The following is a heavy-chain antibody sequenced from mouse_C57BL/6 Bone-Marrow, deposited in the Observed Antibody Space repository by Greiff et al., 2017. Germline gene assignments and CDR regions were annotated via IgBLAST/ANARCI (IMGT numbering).Heavy chain of an antibody. CDR3: ARSCPVGRGFAY. Sequence: QVQLKQPGAELVKPGASVKMSCTASGYTFTSYWMTWVKQRPGQGLEWIGEIYPTSGRTNYNEKFKSKAIVTVDTSSNTSYMQLSSLTSEDSAVFSGARSCPVGRGFAYWGQGTTLTVSS. V-gene: IGHV1-55*01. D-gene: IGHD1-1*01. CDR2: IYPTSGRT. CDR1: GYTFTSYW. J-gene: IGHJ2*01.